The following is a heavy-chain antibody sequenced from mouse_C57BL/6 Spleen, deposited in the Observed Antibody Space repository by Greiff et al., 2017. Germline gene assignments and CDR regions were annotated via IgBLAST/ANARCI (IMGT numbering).Heavy chain of an antibody. V-gene: IGHV1-80*01. D-gene: IGHD1-1*01. CDR2: IYPGAGDT. J-gene: IGHJ1*03. CDR3: ANYYGSSWYFDV. CDR1: GYAFSSYW. Sequence: LQQSGASVKISCKASGYAFSSYWMNWVKQRPGKGLEWIGQIYPGAGDTNYNGKFKGKATLTADKSSSTAYMQLSSLTSEDSAVYFCANYYGSSWYFDVWGTGTTVTVSS.